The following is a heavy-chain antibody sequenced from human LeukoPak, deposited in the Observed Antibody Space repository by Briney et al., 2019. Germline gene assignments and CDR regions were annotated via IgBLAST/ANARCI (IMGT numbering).Heavy chain of an antibody. CDR2: IYHSGST. CDR3: GRWLQSVFYY. CDR1: GYSISSGYY. Sequence: SSETLSLTCAVSGYSISSGYYWGWIRQPPGKGLEWIGSIYHSGSTYYNPSLKSRVTISVDTSKNQFSLKLSSVTAADTAVYYCGRWLQSVFYYWVQGTLVTVSS. V-gene: IGHV4-38-2*01. D-gene: IGHD5-24*01. J-gene: IGHJ4*02.